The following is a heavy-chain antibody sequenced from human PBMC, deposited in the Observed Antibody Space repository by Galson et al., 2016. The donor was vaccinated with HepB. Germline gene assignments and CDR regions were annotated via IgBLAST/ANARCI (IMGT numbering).Heavy chain of an antibody. CDR2: IYHSGTA. CDR3: ASLGGGYYSHPRADL. Sequence: VYGGSFSGSYWSWLRQSPGKGLEWIGEIYHSGTANYNPSLKSRVTMSVATSKSQFSLKLRSVTAADPAVYYCASLGGGYYSHPRADLWGQGTLVTVS. V-gene: IGHV4-34*01. D-gene: IGHD3-3*01. J-gene: IGHJ5*02. CDR1: GGSFSGSY.